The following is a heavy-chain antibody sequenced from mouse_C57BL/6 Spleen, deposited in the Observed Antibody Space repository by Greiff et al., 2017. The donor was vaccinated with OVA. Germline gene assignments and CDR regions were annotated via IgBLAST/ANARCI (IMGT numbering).Heavy chain of an antibody. Sequence: EVQLVESGGGLVKPGGSLKLSCAASGLTFSDYGMHWVRQAPEKGLEWVAYISSGSSTIYYADTVKGRFTISRDNAKNTLFLQMTSLRSEDTAMYYCARPVRSGAMDYWGQGTSVTVSS. J-gene: IGHJ4*01. V-gene: IGHV5-17*01. D-gene: IGHD1-1*01. CDR1: GLTFSDYG. CDR3: ARPVRSGAMDY. CDR2: ISSGSSTI.